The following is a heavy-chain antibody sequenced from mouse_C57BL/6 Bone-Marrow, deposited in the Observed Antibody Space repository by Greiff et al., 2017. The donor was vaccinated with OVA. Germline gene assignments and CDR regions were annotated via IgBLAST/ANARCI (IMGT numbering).Heavy chain of an antibody. Sequence: QVTLKVSGAELVKPGASVKISCKASGYAFSSYWMNWVKQRPGKGLEWIGQIYPGDGDTNYNGKFKGKATLTADKSSSTAYMQLSSLTSEDSAVYFCARDLLPPGFAYWGQGTLVTVSA. CDR2: IYPGDGDT. CDR3: ARDLLPPGFAY. J-gene: IGHJ3*01. CDR1: GYAFSSYW. V-gene: IGHV1-80*01. D-gene: IGHD1-1*01.